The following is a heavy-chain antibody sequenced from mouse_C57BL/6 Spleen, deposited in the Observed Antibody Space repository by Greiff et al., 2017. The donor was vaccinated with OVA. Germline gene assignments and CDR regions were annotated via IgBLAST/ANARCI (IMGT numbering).Heavy chain of an antibody. CDR3: ARSGSYYYGSSYSWFAY. CDR1: GYTFTIYW. Sequence: VQLQQPGAELVMPGASVKLSCKASGYTFTIYWMHWVKQRPGQGLEWIGEIDPSDSYTNYNQKFKGKSTLTVDKSSSTAYMQLSSLTSEDSAVYYCARSGSYYYGSSYSWFAYWGQGTLVTVSA. J-gene: IGHJ3*01. D-gene: IGHD1-1*01. CDR2: IDPSDSYT. V-gene: IGHV1-69*01.